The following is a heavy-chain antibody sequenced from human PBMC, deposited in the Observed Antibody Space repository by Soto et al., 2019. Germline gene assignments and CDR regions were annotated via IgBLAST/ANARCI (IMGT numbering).Heavy chain of an antibody. Sequence: QVQLQESGPGLVKPSQTLSLTCTVSDGSISSGGYYWSWIRQHPGKGLEWIGYIYYSGTTYYNPSLKSRVAISIDTSKDQFSLNLNSVTAADTAVYYCARSEGYNFDYWGQGTLVTVSS. J-gene: IGHJ4*02. V-gene: IGHV4-31*03. CDR2: IYYSGTT. CDR3: ARSEGYNFDY. D-gene: IGHD5-12*01. CDR1: DGSISSGGYY.